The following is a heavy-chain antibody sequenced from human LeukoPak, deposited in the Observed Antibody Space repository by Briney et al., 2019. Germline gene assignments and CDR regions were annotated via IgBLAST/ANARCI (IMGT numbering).Heavy chain of an antibody. J-gene: IGHJ6*03. Sequence: SETLSLTCTVSGGSISSYYWSWIRQPAGKGLEWIGRIYTSGSTNYNPSLKSRVAMSVDTSKNQFSLKLSSVTAADTAVYYCARDLGYSDYYYMDVWGKGTTVTISS. V-gene: IGHV4-4*07. CDR1: GGSISSYY. CDR3: ARDLGYSDYYYMDV. D-gene: IGHD6-13*01. CDR2: IYTSGST.